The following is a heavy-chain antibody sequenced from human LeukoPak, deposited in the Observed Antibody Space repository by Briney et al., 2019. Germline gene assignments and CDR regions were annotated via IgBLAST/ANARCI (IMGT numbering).Heavy chain of an antibody. Sequence: SQTLSLTCAISGDSVSSNSAAWNWIRQSPSRGLEWLGRTYYRFKWYNDYAVSVKSRITINPDTSKNQFSLQLNSVTPEDTAVYYCARDPSDSSGYYLGGAFDIWGQGTMVTVSS. CDR3: ARDPSDSSGYYLGGAFDI. V-gene: IGHV6-1*01. J-gene: IGHJ3*02. CDR2: TYYRFKWYN. CDR1: GDSVSSNSAA. D-gene: IGHD3-22*01.